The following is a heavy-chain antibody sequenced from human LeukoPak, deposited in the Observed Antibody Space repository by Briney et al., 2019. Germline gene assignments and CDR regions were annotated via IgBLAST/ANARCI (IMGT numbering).Heavy chain of an antibody. CDR3: ARHGSGSYYKVTNWFDP. CDR2: IYPGDSDT. J-gene: IGHJ5*02. D-gene: IGHD3-10*01. Sequence: GESLKISCKGSGYSFTSYWIGWVRQLPGKGLEWMGIIYPGDSDTRYSPSFQGQVTISADKSISTAYLQWSSLKASDTAMYYCARHGSGSYYKVTNWFDPWGQGTLVTVSS. V-gene: IGHV5-51*01. CDR1: GYSFTSYW.